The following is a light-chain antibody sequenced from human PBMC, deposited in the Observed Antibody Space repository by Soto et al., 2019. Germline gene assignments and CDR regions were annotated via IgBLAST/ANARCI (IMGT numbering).Light chain of an antibody. CDR3: QQYGSSPGT. J-gene: IGKJ1*01. V-gene: IGKV3-20*01. CDR1: QIVTSRY. Sequence: EIVLTQSPGTLSLSPGERATLSCRASQIVTSRYLAWYQQKPGQAPRLLIFGASIRDSGVTDRFSGSGSGTDFTLTIGRLEAEDSAVYYCQQYGSSPGTFGQGTKVEIK. CDR2: GAS.